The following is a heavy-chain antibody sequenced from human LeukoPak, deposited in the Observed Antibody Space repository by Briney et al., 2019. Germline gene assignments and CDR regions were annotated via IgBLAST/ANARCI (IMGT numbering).Heavy chain of an antibody. V-gene: IGHV4-59*08. Sequence: SETLSLTCTVSGDSISSYFWSWIRQPPGKGLEWMGSIHYTGRTNYNPSLKSRVTISVDTTTNQFSLKLSSVTAADTAVYYCARRVIESAVISERNWFDPWGQGTLVTVSS. CDR3: ARRVIESAVISERNWFDP. CDR1: GDSISSYF. J-gene: IGHJ5*02. D-gene: IGHD3-3*02. CDR2: IHYTGRT.